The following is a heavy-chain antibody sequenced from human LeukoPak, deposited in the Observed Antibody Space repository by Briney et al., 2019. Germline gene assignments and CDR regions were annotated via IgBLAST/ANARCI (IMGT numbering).Heavy chain of an antibody. CDR2: INPNSGGT. CDR3: ARDVLPRYFDWAPRYYYYYYMDV. V-gene: IGHV1-2*02. CDR1: GYTFTGYY. J-gene: IGHJ6*03. Sequence: ASVKVSCKASGYTFTGYYMHWVRQASGQGLEWMGWINPNSGGTNYAQKFQGRVTMTRDTSISTAYMELSRLRSDDTAVYYCARDVLPRYFDWAPRYYYYYYMDVWGKGTTVTISS. D-gene: IGHD3-9*01.